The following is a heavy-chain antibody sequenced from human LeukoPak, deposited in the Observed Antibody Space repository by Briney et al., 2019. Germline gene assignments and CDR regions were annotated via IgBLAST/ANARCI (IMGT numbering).Heavy chain of an antibody. V-gene: IGHV4-39*02. CDR3: VRRSGDWAVNWFDP. J-gene: IGHJ5*02. D-gene: IGHD2-21*02. CDR2: LYSDGRT. CDR1: GGAITGTTYY. Sequence: PSETLSLTGTVSGGAITGTTYYWAWFRQPPGKGLEWIGSLYSDGRTFYGPSLKSRITISGDTSKNHFSLKLTSVTAADTAVYYCVRRSGDWAVNWFDPWGQGTLVTVSS.